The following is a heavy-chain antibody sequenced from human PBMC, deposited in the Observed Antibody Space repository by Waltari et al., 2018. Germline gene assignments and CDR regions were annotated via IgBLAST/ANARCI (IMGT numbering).Heavy chain of an antibody. J-gene: IGHJ4*02. Sequence: QVQLQQWGAGLLKPSETLSLTCAVYGGSFSGNYWSWTRQPPGKGREWIGEVNHSGNTNYNPSLKSRVTISVDTSKNQFSLKLRSVSAADTAVYYCARGWGPYCSSTSCQFDYWGQGTLVTVSS. D-gene: IGHD2-2*01. CDR2: VNHSGNT. V-gene: IGHV4-34*01. CDR3: ARGWGPYCSSTSCQFDY. CDR1: GGSFSGNY.